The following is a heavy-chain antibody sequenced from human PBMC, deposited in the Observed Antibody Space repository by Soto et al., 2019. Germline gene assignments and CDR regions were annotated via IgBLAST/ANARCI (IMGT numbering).Heavy chain of an antibody. V-gene: IGHV1-69*13. J-gene: IGHJ2*01. CDR2: IIPIFGTV. D-gene: IGHD5-12*01. Sequence: ASVKVSCKACGGSFSNYPISWVRQVPGQGLEWMGGIIPIFGTVNYAQKFQGRVTITADESTSTAYMELSSLRSEDTAVYYCARGNHRWLQLWYFDLWGRGTLVTVSS. CDR3: ARGNHRWLQLWYFDL. CDR1: GGSFSNYP.